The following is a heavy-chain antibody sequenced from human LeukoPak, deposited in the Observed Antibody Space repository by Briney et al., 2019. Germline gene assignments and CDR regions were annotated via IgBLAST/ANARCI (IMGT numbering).Heavy chain of an antibody. D-gene: IGHD1-7*01. CDR2: INHSGST. CDR3: ARDGITGTSTNPAFDI. Sequence: SETLSLTCAVYGGSFSGYYWSWIRQPPGKGLEWIGEINHSGSTNYNPSLKSRVTISVDTSKNQFSLKLNSVTAADTAVYYCARDGITGTSTNPAFDIWGQGTMVTVSS. CDR1: GGSFSGYY. J-gene: IGHJ3*02. V-gene: IGHV4-34*01.